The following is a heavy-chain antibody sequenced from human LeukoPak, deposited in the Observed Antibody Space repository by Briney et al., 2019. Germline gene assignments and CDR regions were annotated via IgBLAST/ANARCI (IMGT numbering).Heavy chain of an antibody. D-gene: IGHD3-10*02. V-gene: IGHV6-1*01. CDR1: GDSVSSNSAA. Sequence: SQTLSLTCAISGDSVSSNSAAWNWIRQSPSRGLEWLGRTYYRSKWYNDYAVSVKSRITINPDTSKNQFSLQLNSVTPEDTAVYYCARAEGLVFGELHYYYYGMDVWGQGTTVTVSS. J-gene: IGHJ6*02. CDR3: ARAEGLVFGELHYYYYGMDV. CDR2: TYYRSKWYN.